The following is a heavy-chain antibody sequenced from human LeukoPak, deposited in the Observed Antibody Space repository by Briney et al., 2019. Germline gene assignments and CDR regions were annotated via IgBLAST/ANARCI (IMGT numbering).Heavy chain of an antibody. V-gene: IGHV4-4*02. J-gene: IGHJ3*02. CDR1: SGSISSTHG. CDR2: IFDSGTT. CDR3: ARDQWLLRGGDHDTFDI. Sequence: ASETLSLTCAVSSGSISSTHGGNWGRQPPGKGLEWIGEIFDSGTTTYNPSLKSRVTISIDTSNNQFSLKLRSVTAADTAAYYCARDQWLLRGGDHDTFDIGGQGKMVTVSS. D-gene: IGHD6-19*01.